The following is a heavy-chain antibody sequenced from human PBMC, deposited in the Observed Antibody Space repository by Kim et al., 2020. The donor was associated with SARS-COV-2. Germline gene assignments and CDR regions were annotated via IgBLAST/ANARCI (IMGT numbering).Heavy chain of an antibody. CDR3: ARYGDLYYFDY. Sequence: TKYSQKFQGRVTITRDTSASTAYMELSSLRSEDTAVYYCARYGDLYYFDYWGQGTLVTVSS. CDR2: T. D-gene: IGHD4-17*01. J-gene: IGHJ4*02. V-gene: IGHV1-3*01.